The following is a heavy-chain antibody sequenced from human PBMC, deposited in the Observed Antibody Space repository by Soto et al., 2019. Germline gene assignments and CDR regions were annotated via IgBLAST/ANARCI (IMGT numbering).Heavy chain of an antibody. Sequence: SSVKVSCKASGYTFTAYCVQWVRQAPGQGLQWMGWINPNSGDTKYAQEFQGRVTLTRDTSISTVYMELSRLTSDDTAVYYCVRDKHYYYGAGTGNRLGLWGQGTTATVSS. J-gene: IGHJ6*02. V-gene: IGHV1-2*02. CDR1: GYTFTAYC. CDR3: VRDKHYYYGAGTGNRLGL. CDR2: INPNSGDT. D-gene: IGHD3-10*01.